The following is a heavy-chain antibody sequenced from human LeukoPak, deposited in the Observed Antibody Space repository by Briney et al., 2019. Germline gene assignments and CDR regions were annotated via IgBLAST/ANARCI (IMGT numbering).Heavy chain of an antibody. Sequence: GGPLRLSCAASGFTFSSYEMNWVRQAPGKGLEWVSYISRSGSTIHYADSVKGRFTISRDNAKNSLYLQMNSLRAEDTSVYYCASSLQTSSPVLIANPFAHWGQGTLVTVSS. CDR1: GFTFSSYE. J-gene: IGHJ4*02. CDR3: ASSLQTSSPVLIANPFAH. D-gene: IGHD2-8*01. CDR2: ISRSGSTI. V-gene: IGHV3-48*03.